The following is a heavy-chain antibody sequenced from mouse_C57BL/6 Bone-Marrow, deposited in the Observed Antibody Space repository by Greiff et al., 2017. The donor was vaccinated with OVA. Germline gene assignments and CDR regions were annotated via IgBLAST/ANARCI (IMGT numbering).Heavy chain of an antibody. D-gene: IGHD2-3*01. Sequence: EVKLVESEGGLVQPGSSMKLSCTASGFTFSDYYMAWVRQVPEKGLEWVANINYDGSSTYYLDSLKSRFIISRDNAKNILYLQMSSLKSEDTATYYCARGGYYDYAMDYWGQGTSVTVSS. V-gene: IGHV5-16*01. CDR3: ARGGYYDYAMDY. CDR2: INYDGSST. CDR1: GFTFSDYY. J-gene: IGHJ4*01.